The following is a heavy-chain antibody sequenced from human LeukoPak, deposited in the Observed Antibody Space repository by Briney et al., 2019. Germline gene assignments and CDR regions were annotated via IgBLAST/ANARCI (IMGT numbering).Heavy chain of an antibody. Sequence: GASVKVSCKASGYTFTGYYMHWVRQAPGQGLEWMGWINPNSGGTNYAQKFQGRVTMTRDTSISTAYMELSRLRSDDTAVYHCARAMHTAMAPYYFDYWGQGTLVTVSS. CDR3: ARAMHTAMAPYYFDY. CDR2: INPNSGGT. CDR1: GYTFTGYY. D-gene: IGHD5-18*01. V-gene: IGHV1-2*02. J-gene: IGHJ4*02.